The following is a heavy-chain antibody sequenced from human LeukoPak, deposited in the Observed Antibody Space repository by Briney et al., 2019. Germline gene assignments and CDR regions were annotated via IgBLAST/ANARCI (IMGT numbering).Heavy chain of an antibody. J-gene: IGHJ4*02. V-gene: IGHV4-59*01. CDR3: ASYSSPYFDY. D-gene: IGHD5-18*01. CDR1: GGSISSYY. CDR2: IYYSGGT. Sequence: SETLSLTCTVSGGSISSYYWSWIRQPPGKGLEWIGYIYYSGGTNYNPSLKSRVTISVDTSKNQFSLKLSSVTAADTAVYYCASYSSPYFDYWGQGTLVTVSS.